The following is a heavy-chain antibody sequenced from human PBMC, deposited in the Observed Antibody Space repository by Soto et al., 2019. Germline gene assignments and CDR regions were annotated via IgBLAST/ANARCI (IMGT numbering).Heavy chain of an antibody. CDR2: IYYSGST. Sequence: PSETLSLTCTVSGGSISSYYWSWIRQPPGKGLEWIGYIYYSGSTNYNPSLKSRVTISVDTSKNQFSLKLSSVTAADTAVYYCARYYDFWSGSNWFDPWGQGTLVTVSS. D-gene: IGHD3-3*01. V-gene: IGHV4-59*01. CDR3: ARYYDFWSGSNWFDP. CDR1: GGSISSYY. J-gene: IGHJ5*02.